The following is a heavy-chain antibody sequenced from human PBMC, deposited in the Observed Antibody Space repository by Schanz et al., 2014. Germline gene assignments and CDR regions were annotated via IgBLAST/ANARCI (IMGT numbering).Heavy chain of an antibody. CDR3: RLWFGELYYGMDV. J-gene: IGHJ6*02. Sequence: EVQLVASGGGLVKPGGSLRLSCAVSGLTFSSAWMGWVRQAPGKGLEWVSTIASGGSHTFYADSVTGRFTISGDNSKNTLFLQMNSLRVEDTAIYYCRLWFGELYYGMDVWGQGTTVTVSS. D-gene: IGHD3-10*01. CDR1: GLTFSSAW. CDR2: IASGGSHT. V-gene: IGHV3-23*04.